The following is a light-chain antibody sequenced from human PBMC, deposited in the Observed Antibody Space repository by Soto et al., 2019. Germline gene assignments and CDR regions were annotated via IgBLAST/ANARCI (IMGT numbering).Light chain of an antibody. V-gene: IGKV3-20*01. CDR3: QQYENSVMYT. Sequence: EIVLTQSPGTLSLSPGERATLSCRASQTVRSCFFAWYQQKTGQAPMLLIYDVSFRATGIPDRFSGSGSGTDFTLTINRLEPEDFAVYYCQQYENSVMYTFGQGTQLEIK. J-gene: IGKJ2*01. CDR2: DVS. CDR1: QTVRSCF.